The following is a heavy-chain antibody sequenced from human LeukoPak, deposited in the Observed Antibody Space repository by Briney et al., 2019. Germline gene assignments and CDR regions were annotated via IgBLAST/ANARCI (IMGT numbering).Heavy chain of an antibody. CDR1: GYTFTSYA. CDR2: INTNTGNP. CDR3: ARWVTARHKYFGY. J-gene: IGHJ4*02. V-gene: IGHV7-4-1*02. Sequence: GASVKISCKASGYTFTSYAMNWVRQAPGQGLEWIGWINTNTGNPTYAQGFTGRFVFSLDTSVSTAYLQISSLKAEDTAVYYCARWVTARHKYFGYWGQGTLVTVSS.